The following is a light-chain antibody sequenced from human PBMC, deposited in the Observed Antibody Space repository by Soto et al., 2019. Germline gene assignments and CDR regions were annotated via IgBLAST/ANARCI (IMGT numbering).Light chain of an antibody. J-gene: IGKJ1*01. CDR3: LQPDTYPWT. Sequence: DIQMTQSPSSLSASVGDRVTITCRASQDIRNHLGWYQQKPGKVPKRLIYAASSLHTGVPSRFSGSGSGTEFTLTIISLQPEDFATYSCLQPDTYPWTFGQGTKVEIK. V-gene: IGKV1-17*01. CDR2: AAS. CDR1: QDIRNH.